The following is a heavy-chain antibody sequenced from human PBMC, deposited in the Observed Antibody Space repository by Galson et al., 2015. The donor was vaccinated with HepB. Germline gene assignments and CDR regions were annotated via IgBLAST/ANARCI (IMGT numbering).Heavy chain of an antibody. D-gene: IGHD5-18*01. V-gene: IGHV2-5*02. CDR1: GFSLSTSGVG. CDR3: AHSTWAAMVTYSWFDP. Sequence: PALVKPTQTLTLTCTFSGFSLSTSGVGVGWIRQPPGKALEWLALIYWDDDKRYSPSLKSRLTITKDTSKNQVVLTMTNMDPVDTATYYCAHSTWAAMVTYSWFDPWGQGTLVTVSS. J-gene: IGHJ5*02. CDR2: IYWDDDK.